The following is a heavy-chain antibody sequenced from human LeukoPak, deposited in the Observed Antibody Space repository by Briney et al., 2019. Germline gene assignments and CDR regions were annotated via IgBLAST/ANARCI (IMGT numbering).Heavy chain of an antibody. Sequence: GGSLRLSCAPSGFTFNSFGMSWVGQAQGKGLEWVSPISGSGGSTYYADSVKGRFTISRDNSKDTMYLQMNSLRAEDTAVYYCAKARANYYGSGSPDFDYWGQGTLVTVSS. CDR1: GFTFNSFG. CDR3: AKARANYYGSGSPDFDY. V-gene: IGHV3-23*01. CDR2: ISGSGGST. J-gene: IGHJ4*02. D-gene: IGHD3-10*01.